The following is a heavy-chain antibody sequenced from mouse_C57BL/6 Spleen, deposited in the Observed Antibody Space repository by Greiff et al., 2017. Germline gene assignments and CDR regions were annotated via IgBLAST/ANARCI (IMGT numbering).Heavy chain of an antibody. V-gene: IGHV2-5*01. CDR3: ARTAGSAWFAY. CDR1: GFSLTSYG. CDR2: LWRGGST. D-gene: IGHD4-1*01. J-gene: IGHJ3*01. Sequence: VKLMESGPGLVQPSQSLSITCTVSGFSLTSYGVHWVRQSPGKGLEWLGVLWRGGSTDYTAAFLSRLSITKDNSKSQVFCKMNSLQADDTAIDYCARTAGSAWFAYWGQGTLVTVSA.